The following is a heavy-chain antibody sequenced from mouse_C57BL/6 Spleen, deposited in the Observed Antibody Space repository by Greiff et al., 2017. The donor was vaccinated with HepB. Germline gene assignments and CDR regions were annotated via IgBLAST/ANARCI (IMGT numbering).Heavy chain of an antibody. CDR1: YTFTDYYM. D-gene: IGHD1-1*01. Sequence: VQLVESGPELVKPGASVKMSCKASGYTFTDYYMHWVKQKPGKGLEWIGEIYPGSGNTYYNEKFKGKATLTADTSSSTAYMQLSSLTSEDSAVYFCARPTVVANYYAMDYWGQGTSVTVSS. J-gene: IGHJ4*01. V-gene: IGHV1-83*01. CDR3: RPTVVANYYAMDY. CDR2: YPGSGNTY.